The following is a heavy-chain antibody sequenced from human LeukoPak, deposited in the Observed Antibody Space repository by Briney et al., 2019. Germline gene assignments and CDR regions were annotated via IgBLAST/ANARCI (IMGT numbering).Heavy chain of an antibody. CDR2: IYYSGNT. V-gene: IGHV4-59*08. D-gene: IGHD3-10*01. CDR1: GGSISSDY. J-gene: IGHJ6*02. CDR3: ARRRTGSGRMDV. Sequence: SETLSLTCTVSGGSISSDYWSWIRQPPGKGLEWIGNIYYSGNTISNPSLKSRVTLSVDRSKNQFSLKVTSATAADTAVYYCARRRTGSGRMDVWGQGTTVTVS.